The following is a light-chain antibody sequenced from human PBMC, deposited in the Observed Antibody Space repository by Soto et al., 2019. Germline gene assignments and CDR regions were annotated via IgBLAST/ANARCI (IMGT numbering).Light chain of an antibody. J-gene: IGLJ1*01. CDR3: VSYATSTTLYV. Sequence: QSALTQPASVSGSPGQSITISCTATSSDVGSFNYVSWYQHHPGKAPKLMIYAVTSRPSGVSNRFSGSKSGNTASLTISGLQAEDEADYYCVSYATSTTLYVFGSGTKVTVL. CDR2: AVT. V-gene: IGLV2-14*01. CDR1: SSDVGSFNY.